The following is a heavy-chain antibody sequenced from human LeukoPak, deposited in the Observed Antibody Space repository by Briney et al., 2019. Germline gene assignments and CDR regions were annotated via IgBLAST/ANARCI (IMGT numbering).Heavy chain of an antibody. CDR2: INTNTGNP. V-gene: IGHV7-4-1*02. CDR1: GYTLTSYY. CDR3: ARDQGIAAAGTFGY. D-gene: IGHD6-13*01. Sequence: GASVKVSCKASGYTLTSYYMHWVRQAPGQGLEWMGWINTNTGNPTYAQGFTGRFVFSLDTSVSTAYLQISSLKAEDTAVYYCARDQGIAAAGTFGYWGQGTLVTVSS. J-gene: IGHJ4*02.